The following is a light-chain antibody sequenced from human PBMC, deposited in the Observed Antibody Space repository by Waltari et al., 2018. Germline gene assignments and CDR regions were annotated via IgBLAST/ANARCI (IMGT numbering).Light chain of an antibody. CDR2: AAS. V-gene: IGKV1-9*01. CDR3: QHLNSSPPL. J-gene: IGKJ4*02. Sequence: IQLTQSPSSLSASVGDRVSITCRVSQGISYFLAWYQQKPGKAPKVLIYAASTLQSGVPSRFSGSGSGTDFTLAISSLQPEDFATYYCQHLNSSPPLFGGGTKVEIK. CDR1: QGISYF.